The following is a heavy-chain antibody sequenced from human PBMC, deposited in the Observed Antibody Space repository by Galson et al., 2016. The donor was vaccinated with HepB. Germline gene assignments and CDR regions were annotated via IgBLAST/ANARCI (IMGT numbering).Heavy chain of an antibody. Sequence: SLRLSCAASGFTFSRNSMNWVRQAPGKGLEWVSYINSRSSSIYYADSVKGRFTISRDNSKNTLYLQMNSLRAEDTAVYYCAKDGDYYDFWSGYSNWFDPWGQGTLVTVSS. CDR3: AKDGDYYDFWSGYSNWFDP. J-gene: IGHJ5*02. CDR1: GFTFSRNS. D-gene: IGHD3-3*01. CDR2: INSRSSSI. V-gene: IGHV3-48*01.